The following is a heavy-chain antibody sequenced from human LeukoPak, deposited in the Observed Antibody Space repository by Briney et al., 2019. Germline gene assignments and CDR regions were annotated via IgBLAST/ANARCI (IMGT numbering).Heavy chain of an antibody. CDR2: ITYDGTDT. Sequence: GSLRLSCAASGFNFRSYAFHWVRQAPGKGPEWMAFITYDGTDTYYADSVKGRFTLSRDNSQNTLYLQMNSLRAADTAVYYCARPGGYAFDMWGQGTVVTVSS. CDR3: ARPGGYAFDM. J-gene: IGHJ3*02. V-gene: IGHV3-30*04. D-gene: IGHD3-16*01. CDR1: GFNFRSYA.